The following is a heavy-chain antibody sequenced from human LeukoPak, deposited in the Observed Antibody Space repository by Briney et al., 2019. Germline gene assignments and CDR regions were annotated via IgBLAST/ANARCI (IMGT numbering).Heavy chain of an antibody. CDR1: GFTFDDYA. J-gene: IGHJ3*02. V-gene: IGHV3-9*01. D-gene: IGHD2-8*01. CDR2: ISWNSGSI. Sequence: PGGSLRLSCAASGFTFDDYAMHWVRHAPGKGLEWVSGISWNSGSIGYADSVKGRFTISRDNAKNSLYLQMNSLRAEDTALYYCAKALVEAVSDAFDIWGQGTMVTVSS. CDR3: AKALVEAVSDAFDI.